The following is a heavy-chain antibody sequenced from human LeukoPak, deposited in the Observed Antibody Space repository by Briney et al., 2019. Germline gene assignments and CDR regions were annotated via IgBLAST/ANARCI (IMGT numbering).Heavy chain of an antibody. J-gene: IGHJ4*02. D-gene: IGHD3-22*01. V-gene: IGHV3-7*01. Sequence: GGSLRLSCAASGFTFSSYWMSWVRQAPGKGLEWVANIKQDGSEKFCVDSVKGRFTISRDNAKNSLCLQMNSLRAEDTAVYYCARERKGYYDSSGYYYLGGSFDYWGQGTLVTVSS. CDR2: IKQDGSEK. CDR3: ARERKGYYDSSGYYYLGGSFDY. CDR1: GFTFSSYW.